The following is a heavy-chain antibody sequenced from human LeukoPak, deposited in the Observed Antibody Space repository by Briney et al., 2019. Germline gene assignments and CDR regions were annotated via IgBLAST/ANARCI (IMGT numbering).Heavy chain of an antibody. CDR2: ISSSSSTI. D-gene: IGHD3-10*01. CDR1: GFTFSNYW. J-gene: IGHJ1*01. Sequence: PGGSLRLSCAASGFTFSNYWMNWLRQAPGKGLEWVSYISSSSSTIYYADSVKGRFTISRDNAKNSLYLQMNSLRAEDTAVYYCARALSGSRAEYFQHWGQGTLVTVSS. V-gene: IGHV3-48*01. CDR3: ARALSGSRAEYFQH.